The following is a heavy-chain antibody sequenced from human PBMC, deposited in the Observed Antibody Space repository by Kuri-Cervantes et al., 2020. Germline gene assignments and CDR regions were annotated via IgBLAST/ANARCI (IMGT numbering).Heavy chain of an antibody. D-gene: IGHD4-17*01. V-gene: IGHV3-48*01. J-gene: IGHJ6*03. Sequence: GGSLRLSCAASGFTFSSYGMHWVRQAPGKGLEWVSYIFPSGSTIYYADSVKGRFTISRDNAKNSMYLQMNSLRAEDTAVYYCAREGHDSDDYVFYYYMDVWGKGTTVTVSS. CDR3: AREGHDSDDYVFYYYMDV. CDR1: GFTFSSYG. CDR2: IFPSGSTI.